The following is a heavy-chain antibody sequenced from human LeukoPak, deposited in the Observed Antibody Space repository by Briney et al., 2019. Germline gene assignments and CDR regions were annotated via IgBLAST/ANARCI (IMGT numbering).Heavy chain of an antibody. CDR1: GYTFTGYY. J-gene: IGHJ5*02. D-gene: IGHD6-13*01. CDR2: INPSGGST. Sequence: ASVKVSCKASGYTFTGYYMHWVRQAPGQGLEWMGIINPSGGSTSYAQKFQGRVTMTRDTSTSTVYMELSSLRSEDTAVYYCARIAAAGTGFDPWGQGTLVTVSS. V-gene: IGHV1-46*01. CDR3: ARIAAAGTGFDP.